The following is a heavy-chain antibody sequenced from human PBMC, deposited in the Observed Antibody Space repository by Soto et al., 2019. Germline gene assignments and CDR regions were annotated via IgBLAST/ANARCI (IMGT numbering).Heavy chain of an antibody. J-gene: IGHJ6*02. Sequence: QVQLVQSGAEVKRPGSSVKVSCKASGGTLTTYAISWVRQSPGQGLEWMGGIIPIFGTPDYAESHQGRLMITADESTITAYMELSSLTFEDTAVYYCARGEQTGYLKTLTYNAMDVWGQGTTVTVSS. CDR3: ARGEQTGYLKTLTYNAMDV. D-gene: IGHD1-1*01. CDR1: GGTLTTYA. CDR2: IIPIFGTP. V-gene: IGHV1-69*01.